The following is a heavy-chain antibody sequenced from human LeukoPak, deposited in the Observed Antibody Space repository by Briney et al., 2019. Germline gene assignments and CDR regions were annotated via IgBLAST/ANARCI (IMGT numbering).Heavy chain of an antibody. CDR2: ISGSGGST. CDR1: GFALSSYV. V-gene: IGHV3-23*01. Sequence: GGSLRLSCAASGFALSSYVMSWVRQAPGKGLEWVSGISGSGGSTNYADSVKGRFTISRDNSKNTLYLQMNRLRVEDTAVYYCAKDSGSGWYQYGMDVWGQGTTVTVSS. CDR3: AKDSGSGWYQYGMDV. D-gene: IGHD6-19*01. J-gene: IGHJ6*02.